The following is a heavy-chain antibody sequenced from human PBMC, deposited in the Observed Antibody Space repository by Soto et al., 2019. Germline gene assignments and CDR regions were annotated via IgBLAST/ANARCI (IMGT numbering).Heavy chain of an antibody. J-gene: IGHJ6*02. V-gene: IGHV4-59*08. Sequence: PSETLSLTCTVSGGSISSYYWSWIRQPPGKGLEWIGYIYYSGSTNYNPSLKSRVTISVDTSKNQFSLKLSSVTAADTAVYYCARQQSSSWSYYYYYYGMDVWGQGTTVT. D-gene: IGHD6-13*01. CDR1: GGSISSYY. CDR2: IYYSGST. CDR3: ARQQSSSWSYYYYYYGMDV.